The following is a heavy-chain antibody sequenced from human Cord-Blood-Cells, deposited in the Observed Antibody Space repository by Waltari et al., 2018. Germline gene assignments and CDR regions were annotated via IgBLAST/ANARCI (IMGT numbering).Heavy chain of an antibody. CDR3: ASTHGDY. V-gene: IGHV4-34*01. J-gene: IGHJ4*02. Sequence: QVQLQQWGAGLLKPSETLSLTCAVYGGSFSGYYWSWLRQPSGKGLEWFGEIKHSGSTNYNPSLKSRVTKTVDTSKNQFSLKLSSVTAADTAVYYCASTHGDYWGQGTLVTVSS. CDR2: IKHSGST. CDR1: GGSFSGYY.